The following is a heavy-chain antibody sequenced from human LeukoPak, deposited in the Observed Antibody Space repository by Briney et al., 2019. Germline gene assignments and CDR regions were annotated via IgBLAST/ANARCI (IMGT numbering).Heavy chain of an antibody. CDR2: IIPIFGTA. CDR1: GGTFSSYA. D-gene: IGHD3-22*01. V-gene: IGHV1-69*06. Sequence: ASVKVSCKASGGTFSSYAISWVRQAPGQGLEWMGGIIPIFGTANYAQKFQGRVTITADKSTSTAYMELSSLRSEDTAVYYCARPLTYYYDSSGNRAFDIWGQGTMVTVSS. CDR3: ARPLTYYYDSSGNRAFDI. J-gene: IGHJ3*02.